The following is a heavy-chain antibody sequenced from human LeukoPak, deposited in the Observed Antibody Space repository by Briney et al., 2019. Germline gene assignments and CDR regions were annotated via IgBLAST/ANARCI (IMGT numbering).Heavy chain of an antibody. CDR1: GGSINNYY. V-gene: IGHV4-59*01. CDR3: ARSTSCCEFYFYYYMEV. D-gene: IGHD2-2*01. CDR2: IYSSGTT. J-gene: IGHJ6*03. Sequence: SETLSLTCTVSGGSINNYYWSWMRQPPGKGLEWIGYIYSSGTTNYNPSLKSRVTISVDTSKNQLSLKLSSVTAADTAVYYCARSTSCCEFYFYYYMEVWGKGTTVTVSS.